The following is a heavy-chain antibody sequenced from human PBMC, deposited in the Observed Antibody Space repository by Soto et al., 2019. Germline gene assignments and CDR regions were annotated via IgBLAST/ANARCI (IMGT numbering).Heavy chain of an antibody. D-gene: IGHD2-2*02. V-gene: IGHV1-18*01. CDR2: ISPHNGNT. Sequence: HVQLVQSGGELKKPGASVQVSCNTSGYTFNTYFITWVRQATGQGLEWMGWISPHNGNTNYAEKVQGRVTMTADTITKTAYMELRNLRIDDTDVYYCARYTGNSFDYLGQGTPVTFSS. CDR1: GYTFNTYF. CDR3: ARYTGNSFDY. J-gene: IGHJ4*02.